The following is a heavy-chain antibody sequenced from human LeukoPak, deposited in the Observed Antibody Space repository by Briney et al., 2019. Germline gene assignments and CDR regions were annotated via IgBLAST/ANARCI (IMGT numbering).Heavy chain of an antibody. CDR2: IYYSGST. CDR1: GGSISSSSYY. Sequence: PSETLSLTCTVSGGSISSSSYYWGWIRQPPGKGLEWIGSIYYSGSTYYNPSLKSRVTISVDTSKNQFSLKLSSVTATDTAVYYCARGARPAARYYFDYWGQGTLVTVSS. CDR3: ARGARPAARYYFDY. V-gene: IGHV4-39*07. J-gene: IGHJ4*02. D-gene: IGHD2-2*01.